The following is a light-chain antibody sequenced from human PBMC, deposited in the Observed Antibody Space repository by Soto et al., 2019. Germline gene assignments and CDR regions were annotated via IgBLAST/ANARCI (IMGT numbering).Light chain of an antibody. J-gene: IGLJ1*01. CDR1: SSDVGGYNY. CDR2: DVS. CDR3: SSYTSSSTLYV. V-gene: IGLV2-14*01. Sequence: QSALTQPASVSGSPGQSITISCTGTSSDVGGYNYVSWYQQHPGKAPKLMIYDVSSRPSGVSNRFSGSKSGNTVSLTISGLQAEDEADYSCSSYTSSSTLYVFGTGTKLTVL.